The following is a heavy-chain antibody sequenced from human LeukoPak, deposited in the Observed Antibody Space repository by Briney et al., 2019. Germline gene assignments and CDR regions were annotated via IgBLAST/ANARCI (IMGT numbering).Heavy chain of an antibody. CDR2: INHSGST. D-gene: IGHD3-10*01. J-gene: IGHJ2*01. CDR3: VKDGITVVRGVGYGYFDL. CDR1: GGSFSGYY. Sequence: SETLSLTCAVYGGSFSGYYWSWIRQPPGKGLEWSGEINHSGSTNYNPSLKSRVTISVDKSKNQFSLKLTSVTAADTAVYYCVKDGITVVRGVGYGYFDLWGRGTLVTVSS. V-gene: IGHV4-34*01.